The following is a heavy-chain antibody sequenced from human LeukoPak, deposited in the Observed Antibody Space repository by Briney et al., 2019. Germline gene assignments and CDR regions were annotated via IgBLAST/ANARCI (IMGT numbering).Heavy chain of an antibody. D-gene: IGHD3-3*01. V-gene: IGHV4-30-4*08. CDR3: ARGLRFLEWLSGSNWFDP. CDR2: IYYSGST. J-gene: IGHJ5*02. Sequence: NPSETLSLTCTVSGGSISSGDYYWSWIRQPPGKGLEWIGYIYYSGSTYYNPSLKSRVTISVDTSKNQFSLKLSSVTAADTAVYYCARGLRFLEWLSGSNWFDPWGQGTLVTVSS. CDR1: GGSISSGDYY.